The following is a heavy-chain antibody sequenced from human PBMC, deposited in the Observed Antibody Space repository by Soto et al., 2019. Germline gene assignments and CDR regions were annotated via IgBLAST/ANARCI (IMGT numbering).Heavy chain of an antibody. J-gene: IGHJ4*02. D-gene: IGHD3-10*01. Sequence: PGGSLRLSCAASAFTFGSYAMSWVRQAPGKGLEWVSSITPSGDNTYYADSVKGRFTISRGNSKNTLYLQMNSLRAEDTAVYYCAKSGSHSYFDYWGQGXLVTVYS. CDR3: AKSGSHSYFDY. CDR2: ITPSGDNT. CDR1: AFTFGSYA. V-gene: IGHV3-23*01.